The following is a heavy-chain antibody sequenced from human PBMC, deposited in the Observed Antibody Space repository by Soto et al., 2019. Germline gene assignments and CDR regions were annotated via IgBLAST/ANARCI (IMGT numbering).Heavy chain of an antibody. CDR1: GFTFSTYA. CDR3: AKDKGGRYCSRTSCLYSFDY. V-gene: IGHV3-23*01. Sequence: EVQLLESGGGLVQPGGSLRLSCTASGFTFSTYAMSWVRQAPGKGLEWVSTISDSGSTYYADSVKGRFTISSDNSNNTLYLEMNSRRAEDTAVYYCAKDKGGRYCSRTSCLYSFDYWGQGTLVTVSS. CDR2: ISDSGST. D-gene: IGHD2-2*01. J-gene: IGHJ4*02.